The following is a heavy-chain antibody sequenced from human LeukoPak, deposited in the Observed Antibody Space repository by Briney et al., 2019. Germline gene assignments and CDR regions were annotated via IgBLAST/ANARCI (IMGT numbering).Heavy chain of an antibody. CDR2: IYWDDDK. Sequence: SGPTLVKPTQPLTLTCTFSGFSLSTSGVGVGWIRQPPGKALEWLALIYWDDDKRYSPSLKSRLTITKDTSKNQVVLTMTNMDPVDTATYYCAHRPTFGYPFDYWGQGTLVTVSS. D-gene: IGHD5-18*01. CDR1: GFSLSTSGVG. CDR3: AHRPTFGYPFDY. V-gene: IGHV2-5*02. J-gene: IGHJ4*02.